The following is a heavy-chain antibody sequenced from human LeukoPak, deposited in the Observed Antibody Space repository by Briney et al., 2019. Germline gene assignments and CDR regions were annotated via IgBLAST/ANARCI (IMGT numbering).Heavy chain of an antibody. Sequence: PGGSLRLSCAAPGFTFSSYGMHWVRQAPGKGLEWVAFIRYDGSNKYYADSVKGRFTISRDNSKNTLYLQVNSLRAEDTAVYYCAKRGQSGSYPAGLDYWGQGTLVTVSS. CDR1: GFTFSSYG. CDR2: IRYDGSNK. V-gene: IGHV3-30*02. D-gene: IGHD3-10*01. J-gene: IGHJ4*02. CDR3: AKRGQSGSYPAGLDY.